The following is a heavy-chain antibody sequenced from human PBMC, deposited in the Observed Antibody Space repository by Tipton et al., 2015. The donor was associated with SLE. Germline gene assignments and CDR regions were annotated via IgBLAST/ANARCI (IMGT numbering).Heavy chain of an antibody. CDR1: GFTFSSYG. D-gene: IGHD3-10*02. J-gene: IGHJ3*02. V-gene: IGHV3-33*08. CDR2: IWYDGSNK. Sequence: SLRLSCAASGFTFSSYGMHWVRQAPGKGLEWVAVIWYDGSNKYYADSVKGQFTISRDNSKNTLYLQMNSLRAEDTAVYYCARDYVAIDAFDIWGQGTMVTVSS. CDR3: ARDYVAIDAFDI.